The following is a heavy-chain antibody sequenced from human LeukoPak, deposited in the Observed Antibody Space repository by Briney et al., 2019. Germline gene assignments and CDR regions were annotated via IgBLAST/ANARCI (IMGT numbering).Heavy chain of an antibody. CDR3: AILNDYRNYGFDY. V-gene: IGHV3-23*01. J-gene: IGHJ4*02. Sequence: GGSLRLSCAASGFTFSSHAMSWVRQAPGKGLEWVSAISGSGGSTYYADSVKGRFTISRDNSKNTLYLQMNSLRAEDTAVYYCAILNDYRNYGFDYWGRGTLVTVSS. CDR2: ISGSGGST. D-gene: IGHD4-11*01. CDR1: GFTFSSHA.